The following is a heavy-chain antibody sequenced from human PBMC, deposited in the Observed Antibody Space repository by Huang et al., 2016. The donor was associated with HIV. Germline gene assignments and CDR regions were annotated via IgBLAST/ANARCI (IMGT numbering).Heavy chain of an antibody. CDR3: ARRFSSSSGYFDY. J-gene: IGHJ4*02. Sequence: VQLVQSGAEVKKPGESLKISCKGSGYSFSSYWIAWVRQMPGKGLEGIGIILPVDSDTTYSPSFEGQVTISADKSIGTAYLQWSSLKASDTAMYYCARRFSSSSGYFDYWGQGSLVTVTS. CDR1: GYSFSSYW. CDR2: ILPVDSDT. V-gene: IGHV5-51*01. D-gene: IGHD6-6*01.